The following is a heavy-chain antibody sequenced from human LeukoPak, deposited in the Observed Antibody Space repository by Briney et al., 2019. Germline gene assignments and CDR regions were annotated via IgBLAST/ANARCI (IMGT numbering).Heavy chain of an antibody. V-gene: IGHV3-23*01. Sequence: GGSLRLSCAASGFTFSSYAMSWVRQAPGKGLEWVSGVSGSGGSTYYADSVKGRFTISRDNSKNTLYLQMNSLRAEDTAVYYCAKGGYCSSTSCPFDCWGQGTLVTVSS. CDR3: AKGGYCSSTSCPFDC. CDR1: GFTFSSYA. J-gene: IGHJ4*02. CDR2: VSGSGGST. D-gene: IGHD2-2*01.